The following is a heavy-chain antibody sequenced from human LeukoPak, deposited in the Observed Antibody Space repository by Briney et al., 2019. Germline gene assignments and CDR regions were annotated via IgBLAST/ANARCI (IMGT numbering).Heavy chain of an antibody. J-gene: IGHJ4*02. V-gene: IGHV3-7*01. CDR2: IKQDGSEK. Sequence: GGSLRLSCAASGFTFSSYWMSWVRQAPGKGLEWVANIKQDGSEKYYVDSVKGRFTISRDNAKNSLYLQMNSVRAEDTAVYYCARFRRVLRFLECLDYWGQGTLVTVSS. D-gene: IGHD3-3*01. CDR3: ARFRRVLRFLECLDY. CDR1: GFTFSSYW.